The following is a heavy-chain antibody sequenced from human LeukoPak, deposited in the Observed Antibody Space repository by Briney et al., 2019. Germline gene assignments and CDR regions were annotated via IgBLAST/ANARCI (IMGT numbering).Heavy chain of an antibody. CDR2: IYYSGST. V-gene: IGHV4-39*01. CDR1: GGSISSSSYY. CDR3: ARHEDMVRDYFDY. D-gene: IGHD4-23*01. Sequence: SETLSLTCTVSGGSISSSSYYWGWIRQPPGKGLEWIGSIYYSGSTYCNPALKSRLTISVDTSKNQFSLKLSSVTAADTAVYYCARHEDMVRDYFDYWGQGTLVTVSS. J-gene: IGHJ4*02.